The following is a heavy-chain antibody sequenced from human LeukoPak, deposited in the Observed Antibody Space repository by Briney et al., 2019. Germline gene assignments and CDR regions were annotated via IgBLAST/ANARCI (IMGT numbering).Heavy chain of an antibody. V-gene: IGHV4-59*01. Sequence: SETLSLTCTVPGGSIRSCYWSWMRQSPGEGLEWIGYIHYRGSTNYNPSLKSRVTISVDTSKNQFSLKLSSLTAADTAVYYCARSVLGYSYGLHIDYWGQGTLVTVSS. D-gene: IGHD5-18*01. CDR3: ARSVLGYSYGLHIDY. CDR1: GGSIRSCY. CDR2: IHYRGST. J-gene: IGHJ4*02.